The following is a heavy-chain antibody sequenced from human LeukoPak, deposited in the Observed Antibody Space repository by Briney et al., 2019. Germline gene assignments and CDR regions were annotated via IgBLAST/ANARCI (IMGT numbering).Heavy chain of an antibody. V-gene: IGHV1-3*01. Sequence: GASVKVSCKASGYTFTNYAIHWVRQAPGQRLDWMGWINAGNGNTKYSQKFQGRVTFTRDTSASTAYMELSSLSSEDTAVYYCARRNDRTRGAFDIWGQGTMVTVSS. CDR3: ARRNDRTRGAFDI. J-gene: IGHJ3*02. D-gene: IGHD1-1*01. CDR2: INAGNGNT. CDR1: GYTFTNYA.